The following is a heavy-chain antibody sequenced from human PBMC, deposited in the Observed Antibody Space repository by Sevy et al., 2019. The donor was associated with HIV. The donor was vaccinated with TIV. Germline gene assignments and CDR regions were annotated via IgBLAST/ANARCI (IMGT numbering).Heavy chain of an antibody. V-gene: IGHV3-49*03. CDR1: GFTFEDYA. Sequence: GGSLRLSCTASGFTFEDYAMSWFRQAPGRGLEWVGFIRSETYGETTEYAASVKGRFTVSRDDSKNTLYLQMNSLKTEDTAVYYCTTECPGGSCSDFDYWGQGTLVTVSS. CDR2: IRSETYGETT. J-gene: IGHJ4*02. CDR3: TTECPGGSCSDFDY. D-gene: IGHD2-15*01.